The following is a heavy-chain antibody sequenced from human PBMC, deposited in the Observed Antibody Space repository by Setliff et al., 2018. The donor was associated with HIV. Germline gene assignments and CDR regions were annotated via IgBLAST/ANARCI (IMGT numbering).Heavy chain of an antibody. CDR2: ISAYNGNT. CDR1: GYTFTSYG. Sequence: WASVKVSCKASGYTFTSYGISWVRQAPGQGLEWMGWISAYNGNTNYAQKFQGRVTLTRDTSISTAYMELSRLRSDDTAVYYCARDGRYCSGGSCFTNRASYYYYYMDVWGKGTTVTVSS. D-gene: IGHD2-15*01. J-gene: IGHJ6*03. V-gene: IGHV1-18*01. CDR3: ARDGRYCSGGSCFTNRASYYYYYMDV.